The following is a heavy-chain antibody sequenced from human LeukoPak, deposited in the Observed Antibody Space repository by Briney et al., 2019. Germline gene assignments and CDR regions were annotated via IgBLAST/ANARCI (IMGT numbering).Heavy chain of an antibody. V-gene: IGHV3-48*04. CDR1: GFTFSSYS. D-gene: IGHD3-16*01. Sequence: GGSLRLSCAASGFTFSSYSMSWVRQAPGKGLEWVSYISSSSSSIYYADSVKGRFTISRDNAKNSLYLQMNSLRAEDTAVYNCASTPVGGNFYYFDYWGQGTLVTVSS. CDR2: ISSSSSSI. CDR3: ASTPVGGNFYYFDY. J-gene: IGHJ4*02.